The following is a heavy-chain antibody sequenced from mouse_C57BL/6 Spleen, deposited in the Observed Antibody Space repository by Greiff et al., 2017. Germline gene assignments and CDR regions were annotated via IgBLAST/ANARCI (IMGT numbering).Heavy chain of an antibody. CDR1: GFTFSSYA. D-gene: IGHD1-1*01. Sequence: VQLKESGGGLVKPGGSLKLSCAASGFTFSSYAMSWVRQTPVKRLEWVATISDGGSYTYYPDNVKGRFTISRDNAKNNLYLQMSHLKSEDTAMYYCARDDYGSSPVAYWGQGTLVTVSA. J-gene: IGHJ3*01. CDR2: ISDGGSYT. CDR3: ARDDYGSSPVAY. V-gene: IGHV5-4*01.